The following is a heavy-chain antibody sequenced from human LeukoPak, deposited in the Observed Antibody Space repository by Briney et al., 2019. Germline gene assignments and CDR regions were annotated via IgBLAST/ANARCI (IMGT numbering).Heavy chain of an antibody. V-gene: IGHV4-61*02. Sequence: SQTLSLTCTVSGGSISSGSYYWSWIRQPAGKGLEWIGRIYTSGSTNYNPSLKSRVTISVDTSKNQFSLKLSSVSAADTAVYYCASTGIAAAGSDYWGQGNLVTVSS. CDR3: ASTGIAAAGSDY. D-gene: IGHD6-13*01. J-gene: IGHJ4*02. CDR1: GGSISSGSYY. CDR2: IYTSGST.